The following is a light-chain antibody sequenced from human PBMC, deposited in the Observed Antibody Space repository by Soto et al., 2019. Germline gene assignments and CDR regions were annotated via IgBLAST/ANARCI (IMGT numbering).Light chain of an antibody. CDR2: DAS. V-gene: IGKV1-5*01. CDR3: QQYNSFPLT. J-gene: IGKJ4*01. Sequence: DIQMTQSRPTLSASVGDRVTITCRASQSISTWLAWYQQKPGKAPNLLIYDASRLQSGVPSRFSGSASGTEFTLTITSLQPDDFATYYCQQYNSFPLTFGGGTKVEIK. CDR1: QSISTW.